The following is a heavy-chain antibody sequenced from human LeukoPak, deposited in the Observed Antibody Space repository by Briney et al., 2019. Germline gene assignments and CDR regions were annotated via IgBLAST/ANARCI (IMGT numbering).Heavy chain of an antibody. D-gene: IGHD1-26*01. CDR1: GFTFGRYG. Sequence: TGGSLRLSCSASGFTFGRYGMHWVRQAPGKGPEYVSGISNNGGSTNYADLVKGRFSTSRDNPKNTLYLQMSSLRPEDTAVYNCVKDQSGTYSFDYWGQGTLVTVSS. CDR3: VKDQSGTYSFDY. J-gene: IGHJ4*02. V-gene: IGHV3-64D*09. CDR2: ISNNGGST.